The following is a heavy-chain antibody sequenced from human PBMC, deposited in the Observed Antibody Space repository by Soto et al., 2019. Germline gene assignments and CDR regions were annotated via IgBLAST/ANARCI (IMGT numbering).Heavy chain of an antibody. Sequence: PGGSLRLSCAASGITFSSYAMSWVRQAPGKGLEWVSFISGSGRTTYYADSVKGRFTISRDNSKNTLYLQMNSLRAEDTAVYYCARGLPNNRARPAPALLDYWGQGTLVTVSS. J-gene: IGHJ4*02. CDR1: GITFSSYA. V-gene: IGHV3-23*01. CDR3: ARGLPNNRARPAPALLDY. D-gene: IGHD6-6*01. CDR2: ISGSGRTT.